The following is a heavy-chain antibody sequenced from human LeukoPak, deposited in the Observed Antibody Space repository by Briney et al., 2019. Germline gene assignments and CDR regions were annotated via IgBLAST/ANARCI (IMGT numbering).Heavy chain of an antibody. D-gene: IGHD3-10*01. CDR2: ISAYNGNT. V-gene: IGHV1-18*01. J-gene: IGHJ4*02. Sequence: ASVKVSCKASGYTFTSYGISWVRQAPGQGLEWMGWISAYNGNTNHAQKLQGRVTMTTDTSTSTAYMELRSLRSDDTAVYYCARDSYYYGSGSYYKKDYWGQGTLVTVSS. CDR1: GYTFTSYG. CDR3: ARDSYYYGSGSYYKKDY.